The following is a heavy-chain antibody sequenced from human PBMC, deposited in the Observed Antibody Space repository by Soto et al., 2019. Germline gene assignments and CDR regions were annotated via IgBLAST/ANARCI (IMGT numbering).Heavy chain of an antibody. J-gene: IGHJ4*02. CDR2: IGAAGDT. D-gene: IGHD6-13*01. V-gene: IGHV3-13*01. Sequence: EVQLVESGGGLVQPGGSLRLSCAASGFTFSNYDMHWVRQVTGKGLEWVSAIGAAGDTYYPDSVKGRFTISRENAKNSLYLQMNSLRAEDTAVYYCASGGWGSSWYEGESRLDYWGQGALVTVSS. CDR3: ASGGWGSSWYEGESRLDY. CDR1: GFTFSNYD.